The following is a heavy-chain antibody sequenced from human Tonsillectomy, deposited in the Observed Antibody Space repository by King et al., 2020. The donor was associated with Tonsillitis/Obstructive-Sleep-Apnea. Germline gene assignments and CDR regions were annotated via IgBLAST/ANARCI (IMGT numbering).Heavy chain of an antibody. V-gene: IGHV3-73*01. J-gene: IGHJ6*03. CDR3: TRPYYDFWSGYYRYMDV. Sequence: VQLVESGGGLVQPGGSLKLSCAASGFTFSGSAMHLVRQASGKGLEWVGRIRSKANSYATAYAASVKGRFTISRDDSKNTASLQMNRLKTEDTAVYYCTRPYYDFWSGYYRYMDVWGKGTTVTVSS. D-gene: IGHD3-3*01. CDR1: GFTFSGSA. CDR2: IRSKANSYAT.